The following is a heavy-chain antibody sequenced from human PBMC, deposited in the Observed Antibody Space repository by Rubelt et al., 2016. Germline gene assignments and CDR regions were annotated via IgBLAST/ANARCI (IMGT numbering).Heavy chain of an antibody. CDR3: ATGGDFGVVIPNWFDP. CDR1: GGTFSSYA. D-gene: IGHD3-3*01. CDR2: IIPLFGTA. V-gene: IGHV1-69*01. Sequence: QVQLVQSGAEVKKPGSSVKVSCKASGGTFSSYAISWVRQAPGQGLEWLGGIIPLFGTANYAQKFQGRVTITADESTSAAYMELSSLRSEDTAVYYCATGGDFGVVIPNWFDPWGQGTLVTVSS. J-gene: IGHJ5*02.